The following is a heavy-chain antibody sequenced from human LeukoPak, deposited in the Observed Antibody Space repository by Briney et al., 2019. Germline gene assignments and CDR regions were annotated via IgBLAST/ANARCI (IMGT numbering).Heavy chain of an antibody. CDR2: ISASGGTT. Sequence: GGSLRLSCAASGFTFSSYGMSWVRQAPGKGLEWVSAISASGGTTYYADSVEGHFTISRDNSKNTLYLQMNSLSAEDTAVYYCAKNGDRGAYCSGGSCYPYYYYYMDVWGKGTTVTISS. D-gene: IGHD2-15*01. J-gene: IGHJ6*03. V-gene: IGHV3-23*01. CDR1: GFTFSSYG. CDR3: AKNGDRGAYCSGGSCYPYYYYYMDV.